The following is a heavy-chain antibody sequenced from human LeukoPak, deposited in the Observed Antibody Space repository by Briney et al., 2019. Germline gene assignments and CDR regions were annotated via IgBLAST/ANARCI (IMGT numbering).Heavy chain of an antibody. D-gene: IGHD6-19*01. J-gene: IGHJ4*02. CDR1: GFTFSGYS. Sequence: GGSLRLSCAASGFTFSGYSMNWVRQAPGKGLEWVSSISSSSSYIYYADSVKGRFTISRDNAKNSLYLQMNSLRAEDTAVYYCARLNPRYSSGRDYWGQGTLVTVSS. V-gene: IGHV3-21*01. CDR3: ARLNPRYSSGRDY. CDR2: ISSSSSYI.